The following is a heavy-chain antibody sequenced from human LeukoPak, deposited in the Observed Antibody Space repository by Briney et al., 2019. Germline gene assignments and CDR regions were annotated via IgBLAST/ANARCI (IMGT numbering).Heavy chain of an antibody. Sequence: GASVKVSCKASGYTFTGYYMHWVRQAPRQGLEWMGRINPNSGGTNCAQKFQGRVTMTRDTSISTAYMELSRLRSDDTAVYYCARDWSYYDSSGYYYRWGQGTLVTVSS. CDR2: INPNSGGT. CDR1: GYTFTGYY. V-gene: IGHV1-2*06. J-gene: IGHJ4*02. D-gene: IGHD3-22*01. CDR3: ARDWSYYDSSGYYYR.